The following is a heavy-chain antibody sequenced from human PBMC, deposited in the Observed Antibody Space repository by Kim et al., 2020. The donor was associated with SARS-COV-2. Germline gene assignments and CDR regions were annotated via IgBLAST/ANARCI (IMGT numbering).Heavy chain of an antibody. Sequence: NYAQKIQGRVTMTTDTSTSTAYMELRSLRSDDTAVYYCARDHSLGNWFDPWGQGTLVTVSS. CDR3: ARDHSLGNWFDP. J-gene: IGHJ5*02. V-gene: IGHV1-18*01. D-gene: IGHD2-15*01.